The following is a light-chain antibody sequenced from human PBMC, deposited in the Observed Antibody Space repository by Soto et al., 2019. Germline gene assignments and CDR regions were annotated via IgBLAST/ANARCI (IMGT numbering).Light chain of an antibody. CDR2: SNN. CDR1: SSNIGSNT. Sequence: QSVLTQPPSASGTPGQRVTISCSGSSSNIGSNTVNWYQQLPGTAPKLLIYSNNQRPSGVPDRISGSKSGTSASLAISGLQSEDEDDYYCAAWDDSLNGVVFGGGTQLTVL. CDR3: AAWDDSLNGVV. J-gene: IGLJ2*01. V-gene: IGLV1-44*01.